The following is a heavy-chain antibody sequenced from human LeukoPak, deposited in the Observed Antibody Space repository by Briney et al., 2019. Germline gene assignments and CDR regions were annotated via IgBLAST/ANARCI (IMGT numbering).Heavy chain of an antibody. CDR3: ARVEWLAFDY. V-gene: IGHV4-30-4*01. CDR1: GGSISSGDYY. CDR2: IYYSGST. J-gene: IGHJ4*02. D-gene: IGHD6-19*01. Sequence: SETLSLTCTVSGGSISSGDYYWSWIRQPPGKGLEWIEYIYYSGSTYYNPSLKSRVTISVDTSKNQFSLKLSSVTAADTAVYYCARVEWLAFDYWGQGTLVTVSS.